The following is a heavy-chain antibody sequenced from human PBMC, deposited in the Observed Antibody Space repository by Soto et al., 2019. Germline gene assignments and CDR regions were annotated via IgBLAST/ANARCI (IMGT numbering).Heavy chain of an antibody. Sequence: PGGSLRLSCAASGFTFSSYGMHWVRQAPGKGLEWVAVISYDGSNKYYADSVKGRFTISRDNSKNTLYLQMNSLRAEDTAVYYCAKDALPYSSSWTHSDYWGQGTLVTVSS. CDR3: AKDALPYSSSWTHSDY. J-gene: IGHJ4*02. CDR1: GFTFSSYG. D-gene: IGHD6-13*01. CDR2: ISYDGSNK. V-gene: IGHV3-30*18.